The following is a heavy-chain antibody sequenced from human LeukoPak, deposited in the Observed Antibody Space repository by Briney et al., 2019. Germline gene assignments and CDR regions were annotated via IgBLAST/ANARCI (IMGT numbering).Heavy chain of an antibody. CDR3: SRGVGATDS. D-gene: IGHD1-26*01. V-gene: IGHV3-74*01. CDR2: IASDGSST. CDR1: GFTFSSYW. J-gene: IGHJ4*02. Sequence: PGGSLRLSCTASGFTFSSYWMHWVRQAPGKGLVWVSRIASDGSSTCHADSVKGRFTISRDNAKNTLYLQMNSLRAEDTAVYYCSRGVGATDSWGQGTLVTVSS.